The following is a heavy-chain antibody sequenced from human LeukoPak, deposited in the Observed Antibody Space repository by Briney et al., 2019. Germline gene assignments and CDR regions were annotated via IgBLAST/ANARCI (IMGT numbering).Heavy chain of an antibody. V-gene: IGHV5-51*01. Sequence: GESLKISCKGSGYSFTSYWIGWVRQMTGKGLEWMGIIYPGDSDTRYSPAFQGQVTISADKSISTAYLQWSSLKASDTAIYYCVRLYSFGDGYQFDYWGQGTMVTVSS. CDR2: IYPGDSDT. CDR1: GYSFTSYW. CDR3: VRLYSFGDGYQFDY. J-gene: IGHJ4*02. D-gene: IGHD5-24*01.